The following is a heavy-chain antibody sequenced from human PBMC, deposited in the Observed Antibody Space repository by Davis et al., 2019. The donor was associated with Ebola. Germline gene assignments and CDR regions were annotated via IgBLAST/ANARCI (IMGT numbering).Heavy chain of an antibody. J-gene: IGHJ4*02. CDR2: IYYSGTT. CDR1: GGSFSTYY. D-gene: IGHD3-16*01. Sequence: SETLSLTCTVSGGSFSTYYWSWVRQPPGKGLEWVGYIYYSGTTHYNPSLRGRVTISVDTSKKHFSLKLGSVTAADTAVYYCARDGGGFDYWGRGTLVTVSS. V-gene: IGHV4-59*01. CDR3: ARDGGGFDY.